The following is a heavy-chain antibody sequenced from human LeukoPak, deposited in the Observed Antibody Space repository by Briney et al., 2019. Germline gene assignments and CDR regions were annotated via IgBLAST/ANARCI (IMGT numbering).Heavy chain of an antibody. Sequence: AGGSLRLSCSPSGFTFIDFYMSGIPEAPGEGVEGGSYIISSGSTIYYADSVKGQFTSSSDNAKNSLYLQMNSLRAEDTAVYYCARDAIWGGDYYYFMDVWGKGTTVTVSS. CDR1: GFTFIDFY. CDR3: ARDAIWGGDYYYFMDV. D-gene: IGHD7-27*01. CDR2: IISSGSTI. V-gene: IGHV3-11*04. J-gene: IGHJ6*03.